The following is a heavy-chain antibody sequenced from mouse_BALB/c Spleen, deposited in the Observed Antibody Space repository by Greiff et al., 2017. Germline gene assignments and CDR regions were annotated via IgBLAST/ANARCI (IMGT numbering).Heavy chain of an antibody. D-gene: IGHD2-3*01. V-gene: IGHV1-12*01. Sequence: QVQLKQPGAELVKPGASVKMSCKASGYTFTSYNMHWVKQTPGQGLEWIGAIYPGNGDTSYNQKFKGKATLTADKSSSTAYMQLSSLTSEDSAVYYCARFDDGYYLFAYWGQGTLVTVSA. J-gene: IGHJ3*01. CDR2: IYPGNGDT. CDR3: ARFDDGYYLFAY. CDR1: GYTFTSYN.